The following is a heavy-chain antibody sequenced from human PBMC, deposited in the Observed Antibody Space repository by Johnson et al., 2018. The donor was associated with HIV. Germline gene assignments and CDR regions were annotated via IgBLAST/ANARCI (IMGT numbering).Heavy chain of an antibody. CDR3: ARSRWADDAFDG. Sequence: MQLVESGGRLVQPGGSLTLSCAASGFSFSTYWMHWVRRVPGKGLVWVSRIDTEGSGPTYVDSVKGRFTISRDNAKNTVYLQMISLRAEDMAVYYCARSRWADDAFDGWGQGTMVTVSS. CDR2: IDTEGSGP. D-gene: IGHD1-26*01. CDR1: GFSFSTYW. V-gene: IGHV3-74*03. J-gene: IGHJ3*01.